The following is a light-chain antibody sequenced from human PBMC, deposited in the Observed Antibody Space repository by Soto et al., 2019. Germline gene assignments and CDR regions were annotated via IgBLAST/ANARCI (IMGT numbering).Light chain of an antibody. CDR1: QSVSSSY. J-gene: IGKJ1*01. CDR3: HHYGSSPPSWT. V-gene: IGKV3-20*01. CDR2: GAS. Sequence: ETVLTQSPGTLSLSPGERATLSCRASQSVSSSYLAWYQQKPGQPPRLLIYGASSRATGIPDRFSGSGSGTDVTLTISRLEPEDFAVYYCHHYGSSPPSWTFGKGIKVEIK.